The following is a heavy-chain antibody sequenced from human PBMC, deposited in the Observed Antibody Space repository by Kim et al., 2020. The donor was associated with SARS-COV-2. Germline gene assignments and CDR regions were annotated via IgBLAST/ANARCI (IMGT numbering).Heavy chain of an antibody. J-gene: IGHJ6*03. D-gene: IGHD6-6*01. Sequence: GGSLRLSCAASGFTVSSNYMSWVRQAPGKGLEWVSVIYSGGSTYYADSVKGRFTISRHNSKNTLYLQMNSLRAEDTAVYYCARDFVAARPGDYYYYMDVWGKGTTVTVSS. CDR3: ARDFVAARPGDYYYYMDV. CDR1: GFTVSSNY. V-gene: IGHV3-53*04. CDR2: IYSGGST.